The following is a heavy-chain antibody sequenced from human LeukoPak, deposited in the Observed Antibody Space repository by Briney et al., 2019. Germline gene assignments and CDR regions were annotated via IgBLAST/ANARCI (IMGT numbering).Heavy chain of an antibody. D-gene: IGHD3-9*01. CDR2: IYRDGET. V-gene: IGHV3-53*01. CDR1: GFTVSTNYY. CDR3: ARGILPNWFDP. J-gene: IGHJ5*02. Sequence: GGSLRLSCTASGFTVSTNYYMSWVRQAPGKGLEWVSVIYRDGETYYADSVKGRFTISRDNSKNTLYIQMNSLRADDTAVYFCARGILPNWFDPWGQGTLVTVSS.